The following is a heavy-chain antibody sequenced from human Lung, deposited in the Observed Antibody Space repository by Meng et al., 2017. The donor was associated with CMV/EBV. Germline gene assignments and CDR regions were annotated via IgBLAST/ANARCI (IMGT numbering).Heavy chain of an antibody. V-gene: IGHV3-23*01. J-gene: IGHJ4*02. CDR3: ARDRGGNYYFDY. D-gene: IGHD4-23*01. CDR1: GFTFSSYA. Sequence: GESXKISCAASGFTFSSYAMSWVRQAPGKGLEWVSAISGSGGSTYYADSVKGRFTISRDNARNSLYLQMNSLRVDDTAVYYCARDRGGNYYFDYWGQGTXVTVSS. CDR2: ISGSGGST.